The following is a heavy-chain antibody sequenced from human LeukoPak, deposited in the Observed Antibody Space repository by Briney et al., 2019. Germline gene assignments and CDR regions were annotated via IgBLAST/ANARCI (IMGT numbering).Heavy chain of an antibody. CDR2: IYYSGST. CDR1: GGSISSGDYY. J-gene: IGHJ4*02. Sequence: SETLSLTCTVSGGSISSGDYYWSWIRQPPGKGLEWIGYIYYSGSTYYNPSLKSRVAISVDTSKNHFSLKLSSVTAADTAVYYCARVSWGYYGSGSIHDWGQGTLVTVSS. CDR3: ARVSWGYYGSGSIHD. D-gene: IGHD3-10*01. V-gene: IGHV4-30-4*01.